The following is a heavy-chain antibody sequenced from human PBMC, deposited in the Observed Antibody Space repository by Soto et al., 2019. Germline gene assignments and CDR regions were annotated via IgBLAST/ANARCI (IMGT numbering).Heavy chain of an antibody. Sequence: SETLSLTCAVSGGSISGGGFSWSWIRQPPGKGLEWIGYILHTGGTQYNPSLKSRVSMSVDKSKNQFSLHLTSVTAADTAVYYCARLQFGEGFDYWGQGALVTVSS. CDR2: ILHTGGT. CDR3: ARLQFGEGFDY. V-gene: IGHV4-30-2*01. J-gene: IGHJ4*02. CDR1: GGSISGGGFS. D-gene: IGHD3-10*01.